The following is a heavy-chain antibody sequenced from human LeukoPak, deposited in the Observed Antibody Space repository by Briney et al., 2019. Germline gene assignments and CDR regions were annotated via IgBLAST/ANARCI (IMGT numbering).Heavy chain of an antibody. CDR1: GFTFSSYA. Sequence: GGSLRLSCAASGFTFSSYAMSWVRQAPGKGLEWVSGISASGGSTYYADSVKGRFTISRDNSKNTLYLQMNSLRAEDTAVYYCAKSLITMIVVVPRNPFDYWGQGTLVTVSS. D-gene: IGHD3-22*01. CDR2: ISASGGST. V-gene: IGHV3-23*01. J-gene: IGHJ4*02. CDR3: AKSLITMIVVVPRNPFDY.